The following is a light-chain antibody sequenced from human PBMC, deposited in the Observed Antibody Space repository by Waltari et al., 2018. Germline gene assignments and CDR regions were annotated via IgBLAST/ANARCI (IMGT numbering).Light chain of an antibody. Sequence: QSVLTQPPSASGTPGQRVTISRSGRSSNIRDHTITWYQQLPGTAPKRLIYSNNQRPSGVPARVSGSKSGTSASLAISGLQSEDEADYYCATWDSSLNGFYVFGTGTKVTVL. CDR2: SNN. CDR3: ATWDSSLNGFYV. CDR1: SSNIRDHT. V-gene: IGLV1-44*01. J-gene: IGLJ1*01.